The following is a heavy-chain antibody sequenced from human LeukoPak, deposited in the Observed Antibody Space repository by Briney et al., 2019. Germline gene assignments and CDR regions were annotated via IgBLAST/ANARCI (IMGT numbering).Heavy chain of an antibody. Sequence: GGSLRLSCEASGFTFSSYAMSWVRQAPGRGLEWVSVISGTGGSTYYADSVKGRFTISRDNSQNTLYLQMNSLRADDTAVYYCAKTSRGYSGYDSPFDYWGQGTLVTVSS. D-gene: IGHD5-12*01. CDR2: ISGTGGST. V-gene: IGHV3-23*01. CDR1: GFTFSSYA. CDR3: AKTSRGYSGYDSPFDY. J-gene: IGHJ4*02.